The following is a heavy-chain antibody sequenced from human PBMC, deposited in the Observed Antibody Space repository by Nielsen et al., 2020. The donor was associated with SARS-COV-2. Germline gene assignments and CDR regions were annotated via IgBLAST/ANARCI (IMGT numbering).Heavy chain of an antibody. CDR1: GSSISSYY. J-gene: IGHJ6*03. CDR2: IYYSGST. V-gene: IGHV4-59*01. Sequence: GSLRLSCTVSGSSISSYYWSWIRQPPGKGLEWIGYIYYSGSTNYNPSLKSRVTISVDTSKNQFSLKLSSVTAADTAVYYCARLEDYYYYMDVWGKGTTVTVSS. D-gene: IGHD2-15*01. CDR3: ARLEDYYYYMDV.